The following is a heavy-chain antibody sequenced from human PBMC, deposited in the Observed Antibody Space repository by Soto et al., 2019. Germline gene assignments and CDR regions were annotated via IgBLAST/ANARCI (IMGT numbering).Heavy chain of an antibody. Sequence: LSLTCTVSGGSISKSGYFWSWIRQHPGKGLEWIGYIYDSGSTYYNPSLKSRVSLSVGTSKNQFSLNLTSVTAADTAMYYCARSSRSYFDFWGQGTLVTVSS. J-gene: IGHJ4*02. V-gene: IGHV4-31*03. CDR1: GGSISKSGYF. CDR3: ARSSRSYFDF. CDR2: IYDSGST.